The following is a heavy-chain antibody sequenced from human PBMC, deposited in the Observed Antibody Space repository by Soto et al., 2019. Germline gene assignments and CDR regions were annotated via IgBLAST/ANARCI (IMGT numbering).Heavy chain of an antibody. CDR1: GFTFSSYS. D-gene: IGHD2-21*02. CDR3: ARDGWYCGGDCYGNWFDP. Sequence: GGSLRLSCAASGFTFSSYSMNWVRQAPGKGLEWVSSISSSSSYIYYADSVKDRFTISRDNAKNSLYLQMNSLRAEDTAVYYCARDGWYCGGDCYGNWFDPWGQGTLVTVSS. CDR2: ISSSSSYI. J-gene: IGHJ5*02. V-gene: IGHV3-21*01.